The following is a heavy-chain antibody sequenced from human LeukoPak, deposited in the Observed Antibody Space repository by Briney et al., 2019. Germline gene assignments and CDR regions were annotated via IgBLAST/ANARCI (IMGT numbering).Heavy chain of an antibody. CDR2: ISGSGGST. J-gene: IGHJ4*02. D-gene: IGHD4-23*01. CDR1: GFTFSSYG. CDR3: SAIATVGMWGFDY. Sequence: GGTLRLSCAASGFTFSSYGMSWVRQAPGKGLEWVSAISGSGGSTYYADSVKGRFTISRDISKNTLYLQMNSLRAEDTAVYYCSAIATVGMWGFDYWGQGTLVTVSS. V-gene: IGHV3-23*01.